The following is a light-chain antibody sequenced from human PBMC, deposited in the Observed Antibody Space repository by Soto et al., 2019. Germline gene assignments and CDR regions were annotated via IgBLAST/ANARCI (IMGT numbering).Light chain of an antibody. CDR1: QSVSSSY. Sequence: EVVLTQSPGTLSLSPGERATLSCRASQSVSSSYSAWYQQKPGQAPRLLIYGASSRATGIPDRFSGSGSGTDFTLTISSLVPEDFAVYYCQQYGSSPWTFGQGTKVDIK. V-gene: IGKV3-20*01. CDR2: GAS. J-gene: IGKJ1*01. CDR3: QQYGSSPWT.